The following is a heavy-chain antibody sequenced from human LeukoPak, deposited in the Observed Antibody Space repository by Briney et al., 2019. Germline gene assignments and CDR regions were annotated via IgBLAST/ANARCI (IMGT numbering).Heavy chain of an antibody. D-gene: IGHD3-22*01. J-gene: IGHJ4*02. CDR3: ASHTYYYDSSGYYLY. V-gene: IGHV1-69*04. CDR2: IIPILGIA. Sequence: SVKVSCKASGGTFSSYAISWVRQAPGQGLKWMGRIIPILGIANYAQKFQGRVTITADKSTSTAYMELSSLRSEDTAVYYCASHTYYYDSSGYYLYWGQGTLVTVSS. CDR1: GGTFSSYA.